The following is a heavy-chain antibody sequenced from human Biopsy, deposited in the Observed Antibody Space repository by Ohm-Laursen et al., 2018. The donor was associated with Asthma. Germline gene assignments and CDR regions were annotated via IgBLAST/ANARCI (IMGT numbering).Heavy chain of an antibody. J-gene: IGHJ3*01. CDR3: ARTYYDFLTGQVKDVFGV. CDR2: VNTGNGDT. Sequence: SSVKVSCKTSGYNFISFAIHWVRQAPGQRLEWMGWVNTGNGDTKYSQKFQGRVTITRDTSASTAYMELRSLRSEDTATYYCARTYYDFLTGQVKDVFGVWGQGTMVTVPS. CDR1: GYNFISFA. D-gene: IGHD3-9*01. V-gene: IGHV1-3*04.